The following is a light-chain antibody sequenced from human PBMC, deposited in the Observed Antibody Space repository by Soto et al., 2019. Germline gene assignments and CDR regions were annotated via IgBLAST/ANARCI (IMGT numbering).Light chain of an antibody. Sequence: EIVLTQSPGTLSLSPGERATLSCSASQSVSSSYLAWYQQKPGPAPRLLIYGASSRATGIPDRFSGSGSGTDFTLTISRLEPEDCAVYYCQQYCSSPRTCGQGTKLEI. CDR1: QSVSSSY. CDR2: GAS. J-gene: IGKJ2*01. CDR3: QQYCSSPRT. V-gene: IGKV3-20*01.